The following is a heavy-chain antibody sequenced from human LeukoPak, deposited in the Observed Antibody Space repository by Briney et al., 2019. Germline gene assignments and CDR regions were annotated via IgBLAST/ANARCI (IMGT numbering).Heavy chain of an antibody. CDR3: VRDNGYGGWFDP. Sequence: AASVKVSCKASGYTFTGYYMHCVPQAPGQGLEWVGWINPISGGTNYAQKLQGRDTMTRDTFISTAYMEQSTVRSEETALYYCVRDNGYGGWFDPWGQGTLVTVPS. J-gene: IGHJ5*02. CDR1: GYTFTGYY. CDR2: INPISGGT. V-gene: IGHV1-2*03. D-gene: IGHD5-18*01.